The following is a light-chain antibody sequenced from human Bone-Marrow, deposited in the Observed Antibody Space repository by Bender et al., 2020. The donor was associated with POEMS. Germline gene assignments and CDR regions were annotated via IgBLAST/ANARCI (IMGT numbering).Light chain of an antibody. CDR3: SSYATSSTFDVV. CDR1: GSAVGAYNL. CDR2: EDN. Sequence: QSALTQPASVSGSPGQSITISCTGTGSAVGAYNLVSWYQQHPGKAPKLVIYEDNKRPSGVSNRFSGSKSGNTASLTVSGLQAEDEADYYCSSYATSSTFDVVFGGGTKLTVL. J-gene: IGLJ2*01. V-gene: IGLV2-23*02.